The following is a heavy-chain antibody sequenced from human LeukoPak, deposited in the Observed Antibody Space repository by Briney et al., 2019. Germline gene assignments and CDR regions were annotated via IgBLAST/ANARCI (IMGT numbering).Heavy chain of an antibody. J-gene: IGHJ4*02. D-gene: IGHD3-16*02. CDR1: GFSFDDYD. CDR2: ISRSGGTT. Sequence: GGSLRLSCAVSGFSFDDYDMSWVRQAPGKGLEWVSAISRSGGTTYYADSVKGRFTISRDNSKNTLYLQMNSLRAEDTAVYYCAKDRNYDYVWGSYPPALYFDYWGLGTLVTVSS. V-gene: IGHV3-23*01. CDR3: AKDRNYDYVWGSYPPALYFDY.